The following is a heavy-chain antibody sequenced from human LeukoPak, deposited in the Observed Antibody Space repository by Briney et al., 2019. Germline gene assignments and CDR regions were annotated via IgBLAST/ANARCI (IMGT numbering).Heavy chain of an antibody. CDR2: IYYSGSS. D-gene: IGHD3-16*01. Sequence: SETLSLTCTVSGGSISSYYWTWIRQPPGKGLEWIGYIYYSGSSNYNPSLKSRVSISVDTSKNQFSLKLSSVTAADTAVYYCARALLRPWFDPWGQGTLVTVSS. J-gene: IGHJ5*02. CDR1: GGSISSYY. CDR3: ARALLRPWFDP. V-gene: IGHV4-59*01.